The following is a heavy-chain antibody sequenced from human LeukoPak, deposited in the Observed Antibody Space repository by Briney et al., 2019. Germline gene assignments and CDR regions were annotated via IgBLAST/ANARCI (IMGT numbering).Heavy chain of an antibody. Sequence: GESLRLSCAASGFTFKKYWMNWVRQVPGKGLEWVSAISGSGGSTYYADSVKGRFTISRDNSKNTLYLQMNSLRAEDTAVYYCARVNLPAQSGYYIPGPSYYYYYMDVWGKGTTVTVSS. CDR2: ISGSGGST. CDR3: ARVNLPAQSGYYIPGPSYYYYYMDV. CDR1: GFTFKKYW. V-gene: IGHV3-23*01. D-gene: IGHD3-3*01. J-gene: IGHJ6*03.